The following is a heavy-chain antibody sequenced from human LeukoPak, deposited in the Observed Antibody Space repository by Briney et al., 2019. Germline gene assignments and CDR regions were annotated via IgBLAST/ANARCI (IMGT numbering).Heavy chain of an antibody. CDR2: INHSGST. Sequence: PSETLSLTCAVYGGSFSGYYWSWIRQPPGKGLEWIGEINHSGSTNYNPSLKSRVTISVDTSKNQFSLKLSSVTAADTAVYYCARGFRYYYDSSGYYYFDYWGQGTLVTVSS. D-gene: IGHD3-22*01. CDR1: GGSFSGYY. J-gene: IGHJ4*02. V-gene: IGHV4-34*01. CDR3: ARGFRYYYDSSGYYYFDY.